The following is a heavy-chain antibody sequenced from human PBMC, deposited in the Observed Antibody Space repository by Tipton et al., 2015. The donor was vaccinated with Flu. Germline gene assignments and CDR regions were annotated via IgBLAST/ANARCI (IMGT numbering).Heavy chain of an antibody. CDR2: ISPMFGTA. CDR1: GGTFSSYA. CDR3: ARQIYTSGELDYDYYYMDV. V-gene: IGHV1-69*01. D-gene: IGHD6-25*01. J-gene: IGHJ6*03. Sequence: QLVQSGAEVKKPGSSVKVSCKASGGTFSSYALNWVRQAPGQGLEWMGGISPMFGTANYAQKFQGRVTITADESTTTVYMELSSLRSDDTAVYYCARQIYTSGELDYDYYYMDVWGKGTTVTVSS.